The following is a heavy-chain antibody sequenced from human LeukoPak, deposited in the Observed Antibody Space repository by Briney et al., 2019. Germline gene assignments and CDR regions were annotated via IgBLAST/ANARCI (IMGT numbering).Heavy chain of an antibody. Sequence: PGRSLRLSCAASGFTFSSYAMHWVRQAPGKGLEWVAVISYDGSNKYHADSVKGRFTISRDNSKNTLYLQMNSLRAEDTAVYYCARAPRGSSSWYYFDYWGQGTLVTVSS. CDR1: GFTFSSYA. V-gene: IGHV3-30*04. CDR3: ARAPRGSSSWYYFDY. D-gene: IGHD6-13*01. J-gene: IGHJ4*02. CDR2: ISYDGSNK.